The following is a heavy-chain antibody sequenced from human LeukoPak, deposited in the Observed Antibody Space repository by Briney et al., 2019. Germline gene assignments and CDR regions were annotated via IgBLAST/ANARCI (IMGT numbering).Heavy chain of an antibody. Sequence: ASVKVSCKASGYIFTSYGISWVRQAPGQGLEWMGWISAYNGNTNHAQNFQGRVTVTTETSTSTAYMELRSLRSDDTGVYYCARDRGTYYDFWSGYHYWGQGTLVTVSS. CDR1: GYIFTSYG. V-gene: IGHV1-18*01. J-gene: IGHJ4*02. D-gene: IGHD3-3*01. CDR3: ARDRGTYYDFWSGYHY. CDR2: ISAYNGNT.